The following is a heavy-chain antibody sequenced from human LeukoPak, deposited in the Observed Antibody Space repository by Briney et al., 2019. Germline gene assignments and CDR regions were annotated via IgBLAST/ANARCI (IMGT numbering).Heavy chain of an antibody. V-gene: IGHV3-21*01. D-gene: IGHD3-22*01. CDR1: GFTFSSYS. J-gene: IGHJ3*02. CDR3: ARDSGIYDSGAFDI. CDR2: ISSSSSYI. Sequence: PGGSLRLSCAASGFTFSSYSMNWVRQAPGKGLEWVSSISSSSSYIYYADSVKGRFTISRDNAKNSLYLQMNSLRAEDTAVYYCARDSGIYDSGAFDIWGQGAMVIVSS.